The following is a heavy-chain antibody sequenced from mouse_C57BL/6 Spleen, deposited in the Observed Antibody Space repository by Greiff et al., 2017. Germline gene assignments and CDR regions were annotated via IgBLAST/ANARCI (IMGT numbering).Heavy chain of an antibody. Sequence: QVHVKQPGAELVRPGSSVKLSCKASGYTFTSYWMDWVKQRPGQGLEWIGNIYPSDSETHYNQKFKDKATLTVDKSSSTAYMQLSSLTSEDSAVYYCARRDWDWYFDVWGTGTTVTVSS. D-gene: IGHD4-1*01. CDR2: IYPSDSET. V-gene: IGHV1-61*01. CDR1: GYTFTSYW. J-gene: IGHJ1*03. CDR3: ARRDWDWYFDV.